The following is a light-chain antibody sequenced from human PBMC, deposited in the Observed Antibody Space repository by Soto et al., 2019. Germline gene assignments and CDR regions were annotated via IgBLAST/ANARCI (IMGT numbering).Light chain of an antibody. Sequence: QSVLTQPPSASGTPGQRVTISWSGSTSNIGSNTVNWYHHLPGTAPKLLIYSHNQRPSGVPDRFSGSRSGTSASLAISGLQSDDEADYYCAAWDDSLNGVVFGGGTKLTVL. CDR1: TSNIGSNT. J-gene: IGLJ2*01. CDR3: AAWDDSLNGVV. V-gene: IGLV1-44*01. CDR2: SHN.